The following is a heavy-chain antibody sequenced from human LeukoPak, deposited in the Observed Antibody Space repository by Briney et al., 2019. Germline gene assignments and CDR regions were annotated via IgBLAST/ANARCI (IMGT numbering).Heavy chain of an antibody. Sequence: PSETLSLTCTASGGSISSGGYYWSWIRQHPGKGLEWIGYIYYSGSTYYNPSLKSRVTISVDTSKNQFSLKLSSVTAEDTAVYYCAKPSLISAAFDYWGQGTLVTVSS. CDR2: IYYSGST. D-gene: IGHD2-2*01. V-gene: IGHV4-31*03. CDR3: AKPSLISAAFDY. CDR1: GGSISSGGYY. J-gene: IGHJ4*02.